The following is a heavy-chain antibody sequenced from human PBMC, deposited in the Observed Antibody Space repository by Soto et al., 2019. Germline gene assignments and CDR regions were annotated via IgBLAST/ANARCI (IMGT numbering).Heavy chain of an antibody. CDR2: ISGSGGST. J-gene: IGHJ6*02. D-gene: IGHD3-3*01. CDR1: GFTFSSYA. CDR3: AFTIFGVVSNLYYYYGMDV. Sequence: PGGSLRLSCAASGFTFSSYAMSWVRQAPGKGLEWVSAISGSGGSTYYADSVKGRFTISRDNSKNTLYLQMNSLRAEDTAVYYCAFTIFGVVSNLYYYYGMDVWGQGTTVPVSS. V-gene: IGHV3-23*01.